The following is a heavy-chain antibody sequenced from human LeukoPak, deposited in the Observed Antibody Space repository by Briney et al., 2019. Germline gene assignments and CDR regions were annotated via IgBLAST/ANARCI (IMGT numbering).Heavy chain of an antibody. D-gene: IGHD2-2*01. V-gene: IGHV3-23*01. CDR3: AKGVPAAFWFDY. J-gene: IGHJ4*02. CDR1: GFTFSSYA. Sequence: PGGSLRLSCAASGFTFSSYAMSWVRQAPGKGLEWASAISGSGGSTYYADPVKGRLTISRDNSKNTLYLQMNSLRAEDTAVYYCAKGVPAAFWFDYWGQGTLVTVSS. CDR2: ISGSGGST.